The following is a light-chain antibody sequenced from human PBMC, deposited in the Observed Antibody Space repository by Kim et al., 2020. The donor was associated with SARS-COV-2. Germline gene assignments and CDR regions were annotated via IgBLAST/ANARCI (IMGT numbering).Light chain of an antibody. J-gene: IGLJ2*01. Sequence: QSALTQPPSVSGSPGQSVTISCTGTSSDVGSYNRVSWYQQPPGTAPKLMIYEVINRPSRVPDRFSGSKSGNTASLTISGLQAEDEADYYCSSYTSSSTVVFGGGTQLTVL. CDR2: EVI. CDR3: SSYTSSSTVV. V-gene: IGLV2-18*02. CDR1: SSDVGSYNR.